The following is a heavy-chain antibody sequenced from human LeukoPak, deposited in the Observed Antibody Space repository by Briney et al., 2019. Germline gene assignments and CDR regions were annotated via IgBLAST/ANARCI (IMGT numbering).Heavy chain of an antibody. Sequence: GGSLRLSCAASGFTFSSYAMSWVRQAPGKGLEWVSAISGSGGSTYYADSVKGRFTISRDNSKNTLYLQMNSLRAEDTAVYYCARWGTYYYDSSGYYMSQLELFDYWGQGTLVTVSS. D-gene: IGHD3-22*01. CDR3: ARWGTYYYDSSGYYMSQLELFDY. CDR2: ISGSGGST. CDR1: GFTFSSYA. J-gene: IGHJ4*02. V-gene: IGHV3-23*01.